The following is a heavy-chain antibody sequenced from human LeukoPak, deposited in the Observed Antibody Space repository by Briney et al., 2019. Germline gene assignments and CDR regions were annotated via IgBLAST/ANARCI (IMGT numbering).Heavy chain of an antibody. J-gene: IGHJ4*02. Sequence: GRSLRLSCAASGFTFSSYAMHWVRQAPGKGLEWVAVISYDGSDKYYADSVKGRFTISRDNSKNTLYLQMNSLRAEDTAVYYCAREAEMAHYFDYWGQGTLVTVSS. V-gene: IGHV3-30-3*01. CDR3: AREAEMAHYFDY. CDR1: GFTFSSYA. CDR2: ISYDGSDK. D-gene: IGHD5-24*01.